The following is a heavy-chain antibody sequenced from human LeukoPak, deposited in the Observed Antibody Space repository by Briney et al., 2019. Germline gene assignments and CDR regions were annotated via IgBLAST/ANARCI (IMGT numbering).Heavy chain of an antibody. Sequence: PGGSLRLSRVASGFTFGKYWMSWVRQAPGKGLEWVANIKLDGSEKNYVDSVKGRFTISRDNTKNSLYPQMNSLRAEDTAVFYCARDQYDTWSRRGNFDSWGQGTLVIVSS. CDR2: IKLDGSEK. D-gene: IGHD3-3*01. CDR3: ARDQYDTWSRRGNFDS. CDR1: GFTFGKYW. V-gene: IGHV3-7*03. J-gene: IGHJ4*02.